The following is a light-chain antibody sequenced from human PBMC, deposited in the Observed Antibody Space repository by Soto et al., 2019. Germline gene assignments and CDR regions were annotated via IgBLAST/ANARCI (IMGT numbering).Light chain of an antibody. CDR2: GAS. J-gene: IGKJ5*01. Sequence: EIVLTQSPGTLSLSPGDGATLSCGASQSVRNNYLAWYQQKPDQAPRLLVYGASTRAPGIPDRFSGSGSGTVFMISISGLEPEDFAVYYGEQSGAPPVTCGQGTRLEI. V-gene: IGKV3-20*01. CDR1: QSVRNNY. CDR3: EQSGAPPVT.